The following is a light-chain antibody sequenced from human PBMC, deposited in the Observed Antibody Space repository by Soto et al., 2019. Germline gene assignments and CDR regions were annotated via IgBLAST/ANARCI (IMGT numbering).Light chain of an antibody. Sequence: DIEMTQSPDSLSASVGDRVTITCRASQSISSYLNWYQQKPGKAPKLLIYAASSLQSGVPSRFSGSGSGTDFTLTISSLQPEDFATYYCQQSYSTPRTFGGGTKVDI. J-gene: IGKJ4*01. CDR2: AAS. CDR1: QSISSY. V-gene: IGKV1-39*01. CDR3: QQSYSTPRT.